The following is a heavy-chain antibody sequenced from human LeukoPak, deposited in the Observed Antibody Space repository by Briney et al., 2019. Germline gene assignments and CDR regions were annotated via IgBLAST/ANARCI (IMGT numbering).Heavy chain of an antibody. J-gene: IGHJ1*01. V-gene: IGHV3-64*01. CDR2: ISSNGGRT. Sequence: GGSLRLSCAASGFTFRSYGMHWVRQAPGKGLEYVSAISSNGGRTYYANPVKGRFTISRDNSRNTLCLQMGSLRAEDMAVYYCATYYYDSGGFHFHHWGQGTLVTVSS. CDR3: ATYYYDSGGFHFHH. CDR1: GFTFRSYG. D-gene: IGHD3-22*01.